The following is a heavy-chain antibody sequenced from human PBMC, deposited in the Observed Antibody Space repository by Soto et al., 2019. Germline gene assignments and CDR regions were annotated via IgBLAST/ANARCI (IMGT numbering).Heavy chain of an antibody. D-gene: IGHD3-10*01. CDR2: IYYSGRT. Sequence: QVQLQESGPGLVKPSQTLSLTCTLSGGSISSGDYYWSWVRQPPGKGLEWIGYIYYSGRTYYNPSLQSRVTTSLDTSKNQFSLKPSSVTAADTAVYFCARDRYYGSGTYYTFYYGLDVWGQGNTVTLS. CDR3: ARDRYYGSGTYYTFYYGLDV. CDR1: GGSISSGDYY. J-gene: IGHJ6*02. V-gene: IGHV4-30-4*01.